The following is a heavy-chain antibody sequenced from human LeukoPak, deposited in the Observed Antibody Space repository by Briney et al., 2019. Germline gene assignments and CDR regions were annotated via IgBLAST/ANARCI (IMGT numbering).Heavy chain of an antibody. J-gene: IGHJ4*02. CDR1: GGSISSYY. D-gene: IGHD3-10*01. Sequence: SETLSLTCTVSGGSISSYYWSWIRQPPGKGLEWIGYIYYSGSTNYNPSLKSRVTISVDTSKNQFSLKLSSVTAADTAVYYCATLVRDSTNYFDYWGQGTLVTVSS. CDR3: ATLVRDSTNYFDY. V-gene: IGHV4-59*01. CDR2: IYYSGST.